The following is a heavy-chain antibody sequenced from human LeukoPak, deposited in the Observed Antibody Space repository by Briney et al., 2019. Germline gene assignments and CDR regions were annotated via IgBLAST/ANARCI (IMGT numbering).Heavy chain of an antibody. CDR3: AKDRIKDYDILTGYYRLGDYYYGMDV. CDR1: GFTFSSYA. J-gene: IGHJ6*02. Sequence: PGGSLRLSCAASGFTFSSYAMSWVRQAPGKGLEWVSAISGSGGSTYYADSVKGRFTISRDNSKNTLYLQMNSLRAEDTAVYYCAKDRIKDYDILTGYYRLGDYYYGMDVWGQGTTVTVSS. V-gene: IGHV3-23*01. D-gene: IGHD3-9*01. CDR2: ISGSGGST.